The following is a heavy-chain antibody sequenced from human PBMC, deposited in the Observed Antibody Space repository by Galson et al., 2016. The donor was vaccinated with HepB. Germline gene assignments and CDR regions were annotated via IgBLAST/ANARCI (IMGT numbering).Heavy chain of an antibody. CDR1: GFAFSDYG. CDR3: AKLALSSSSSDY. J-gene: IGHJ4*02. CDR2: ISYDGSNK. D-gene: IGHD6-6*01. V-gene: IGHV3-30*18. Sequence: SLRLSCAASGFAFSDYGLHWVRQAPGKGLEWVAVISYDGSNKYYADSVKGRFTISRDNSKNTLYLQMNSLRAEDTAVYYCAKLALSSSSSDYWGQGTLVTVSS.